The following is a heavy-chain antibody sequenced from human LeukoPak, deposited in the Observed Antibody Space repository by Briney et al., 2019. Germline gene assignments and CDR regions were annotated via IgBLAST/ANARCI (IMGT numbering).Heavy chain of an antibody. CDR2: IIPILGIA. CDR1: GYTFTSYY. Sequence: ASVKVSCKASGYTFTSYYMHWVRQAPGQGLEWMGRIIPILGIANYAQKFQGRVTITADKSTSTAYMELSSLRSEDTAVYYCARDRGAPTPDAYWGQGTLVTVSS. D-gene: IGHD1-14*01. V-gene: IGHV1-69*04. J-gene: IGHJ4*02. CDR3: ARDRGAPTPDAY.